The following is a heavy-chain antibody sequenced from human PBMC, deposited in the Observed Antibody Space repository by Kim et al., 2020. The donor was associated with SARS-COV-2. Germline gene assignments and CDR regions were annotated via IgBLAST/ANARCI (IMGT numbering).Heavy chain of an antibody. V-gene: IGHV4-39*01. CDR3: ARHSRIVVVPAAILV. Sequence: PSRKSRVTIAVDTSKNQFSLKLSSVTTADTAVYYCARHSRIVVVPAAILVWGQGTLVTVSS. J-gene: IGHJ4*02. D-gene: IGHD2-2*01.